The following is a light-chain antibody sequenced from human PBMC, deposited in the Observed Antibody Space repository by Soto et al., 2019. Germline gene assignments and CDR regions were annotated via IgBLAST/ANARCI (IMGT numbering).Light chain of an antibody. CDR2: DNS. V-gene: IGLV1-40*01. CDR1: RSNIGAGFD. CDR3: QSYDSSLSAYV. J-gene: IGLJ1*01. Sequence: QSVLTRPPSVSGAPGQRVTISCTGRRSNIGAGFDVHWYQQLPGTAPKLLIYDNSNRPSGVPDRFSGSKSGTSASLAITGLQAEDEADYYCQSYDSSLSAYVFGNGTTVTVL.